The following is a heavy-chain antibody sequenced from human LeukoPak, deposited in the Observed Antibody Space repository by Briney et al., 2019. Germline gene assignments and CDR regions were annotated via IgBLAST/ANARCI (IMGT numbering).Heavy chain of an antibody. D-gene: IGHD4-17*01. Sequence: EASVKVSCKASGGTFSSYAISWVRQAPGQGLEWMGRIIPIFGTANYAQKFQGRVTITTDESTSTAYRELSSLRSEDTAVYYCARGPDYGDYEPFYYYYVDVWGKGTTVTVSS. J-gene: IGHJ6*03. CDR1: GGTFSSYA. CDR3: ARGPDYGDYEPFYYYYVDV. V-gene: IGHV1-69*05. CDR2: IIPIFGTA.